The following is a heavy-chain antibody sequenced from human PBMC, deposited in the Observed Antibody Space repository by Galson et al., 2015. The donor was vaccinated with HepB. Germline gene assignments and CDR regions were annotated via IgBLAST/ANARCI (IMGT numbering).Heavy chain of an antibody. V-gene: IGHV3-7*03. Sequence: SLRLSCAASGFTFSSYWMSWVRQAPGKGLEWVANIKQDGSEKYYVDSVKGRFTISRDNAKNSLYLQMNSLRAEDTAVYYCARDPGDIVVGGKDYWGQGTLVTVSS. CDR3: ARDPGDIVVGGKDY. J-gene: IGHJ4*02. CDR1: GFTFSSYW. CDR2: IKQDGSEK. D-gene: IGHD2-15*01.